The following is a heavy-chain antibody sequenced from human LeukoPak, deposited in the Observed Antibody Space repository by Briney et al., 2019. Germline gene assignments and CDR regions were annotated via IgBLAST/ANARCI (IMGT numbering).Heavy chain of an antibody. CDR2: ISSSSSYI. CDR3: ARDDACSSTSCPIDY. D-gene: IGHD2-2*01. CDR1: GFTFSSYS. V-gene: IGHV3-21*01. Sequence: GGSLRLSCAASGFTFSSYSMNWVRQAPGEGLEWVSSISSSSSYIYYADSVKGRFTISRDNAKNSLYLQMNSLRAEDTAVYYCARDDACSSTSCPIDYWGQGTLVTVSS. J-gene: IGHJ4*02.